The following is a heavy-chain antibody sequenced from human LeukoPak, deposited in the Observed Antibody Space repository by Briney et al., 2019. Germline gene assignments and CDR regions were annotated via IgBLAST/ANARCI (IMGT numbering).Heavy chain of an antibody. CDR3: ARAPERSPDLYYFDY. V-gene: IGHV1-46*01. J-gene: IGHJ4*02. CDR1: GYTVTSYY. CDR2: INPSGGST. Sequence: ASVKVSCKASGYTVTSYYMHWVRQAPGQGLEWMGIINPSGGSTSYAQKFQGRVTMTRDTSTSTVYMELSSLRSEDTAVYYCARAPERSPDLYYFDYWGQGTLVTVSS. D-gene: IGHD2-2*01.